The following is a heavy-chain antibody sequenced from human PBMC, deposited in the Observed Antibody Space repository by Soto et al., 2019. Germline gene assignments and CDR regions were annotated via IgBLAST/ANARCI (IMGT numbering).Heavy chain of an antibody. J-gene: IGHJ4*02. CDR3: AKDNSRWSSDY. Sequence: GGSLRLSCAASGFAFTSAGIHWVRQAPGKGLEWVAFISHDGSNKYYADSVKGRFTISRDNSNNTVYMQMSSLGPEDTAVYYCAKDNSRWSSDYWGLGTLVTVSS. D-gene: IGHD6-13*01. V-gene: IGHV3-30*18. CDR2: ISHDGSNK. CDR1: GFAFTSAG.